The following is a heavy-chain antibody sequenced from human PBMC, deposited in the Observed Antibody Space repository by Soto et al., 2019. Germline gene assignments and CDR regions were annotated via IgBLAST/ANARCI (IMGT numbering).Heavy chain of an antibody. J-gene: IGHJ4*02. V-gene: IGHV4-59*01. D-gene: IGHD3-10*01. CDR3: ARGTYYYGSGSFSNFDY. CDR1: GGSISSYY. Sequence: SETLSLTCTVSGGSISSYYWSWIRQPPGKGLEWIGYIYYSGSTNYNPSLKSRVTISVDTSKNQFSLKLSSVTAADTAVYYCARGTYYYGSGSFSNFDYWGQGTRVTVAS. CDR2: IYYSGST.